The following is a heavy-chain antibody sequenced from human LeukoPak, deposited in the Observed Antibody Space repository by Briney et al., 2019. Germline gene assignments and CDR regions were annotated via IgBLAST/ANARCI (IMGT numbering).Heavy chain of an antibody. CDR3: ARRFNSGSYYYYYYMDV. CDR1: GYTFTSYG. CDR2: ISAYNGNT. J-gene: IGHJ6*03. V-gene: IGHV1-18*01. D-gene: IGHD1-26*01. Sequence: ASVKVSFKASGYTFTSYGISWVRQAPGQGLEWMGWISAYNGNTNYAQKLQGRVTMTTDTSTSTAYMELRSLRSDDTAVYYCARRFNSGSYYYYYYMDVWGKGTTVTVSS.